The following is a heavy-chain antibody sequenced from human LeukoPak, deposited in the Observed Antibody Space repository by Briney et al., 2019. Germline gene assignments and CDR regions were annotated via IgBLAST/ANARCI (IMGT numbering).Heavy chain of an antibody. CDR2: INPSGGST. CDR1: GYTFTSYG. CDR3: AREGTEMATIPDWYFDL. J-gene: IGHJ2*01. V-gene: IGHV1-46*01. Sequence: ASVKVSCKASGYTFTSYGISWVRQASGQGLEWMGIINPSGGSTSYAQKFQGRVTMTRDTSTSTVYMELSSLRSEDTAVYYCAREGTEMATIPDWYFDLWGRGTLVTVSS. D-gene: IGHD5-24*01.